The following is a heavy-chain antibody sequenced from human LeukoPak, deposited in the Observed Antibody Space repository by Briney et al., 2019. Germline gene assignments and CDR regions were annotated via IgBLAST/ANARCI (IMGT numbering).Heavy chain of an antibody. Sequence: GGSLRLSCVASGFMFSNYGMNWVRQAPGKGLEWVSSIRSSSYNIYYADSVKGRFTISRDNAKNSLYLEMNSLRAEDTAVYYCAREYCGGDCYSVHYYYGMDVWGIGTTVTVSS. J-gene: IGHJ6*04. D-gene: IGHD2-21*02. CDR3: AREYCGGDCYSVHYYYGMDV. CDR2: IRSSSYNI. CDR1: GFMFSNYG. V-gene: IGHV3-21*01.